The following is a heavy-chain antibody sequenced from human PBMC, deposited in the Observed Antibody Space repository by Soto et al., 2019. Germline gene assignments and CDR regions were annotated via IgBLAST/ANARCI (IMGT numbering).Heavy chain of an antibody. D-gene: IGHD3-16*01. CDR2: GGSGGST. CDR1: GFSFSTYG. CDR3: VKFRGRAYHYYYMDV. J-gene: IGHJ6*03. Sequence: DVQLLESGGGLAQRGGPLRLSCAAPGFSFSTYGMTWVRQAPGKGLEWVSYGGSGGSTYYADSVKGRFTISRDNSKNTLHLQMNSLRAEDTAVYYCVKFRGRAYHYYYMDVWGNGTTVTVSS. V-gene: IGHV3-23*01.